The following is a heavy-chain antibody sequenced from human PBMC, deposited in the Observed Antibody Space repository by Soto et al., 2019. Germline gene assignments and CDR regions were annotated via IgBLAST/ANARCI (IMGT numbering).Heavy chain of an antibody. V-gene: IGHV4-59*08. D-gene: IGHD2-2*01. Sequence: ETLSLTCTVSGGSISSYYWSWIRQPPGKGLEWIGYIYYSGSTNYNPSLKSRVTISVDTSKNQFSLKLSSVTAADTAVYYCARHNPRVVPAAMRGYYYYYYMDVWGKGTTVTVSS. CDR3: ARHNPRVVPAAMRGYYYYYYMDV. CDR2: IYYSGST. J-gene: IGHJ6*03. CDR1: GGSISSYY.